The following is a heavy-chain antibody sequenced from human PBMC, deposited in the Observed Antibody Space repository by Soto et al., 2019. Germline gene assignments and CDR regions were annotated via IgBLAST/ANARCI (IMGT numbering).Heavy chain of an antibody. V-gene: IGHV5-10-1*01. Sequence: GESLKISCKGSGYSFTSYRISWVRQMPGKGLEWMGRSDPSDSYTNYSPSFQGHVTISADKSISTAYLQWSSLKASDTAMYYCARQYCSSTSCYTDWFDPWGQGTLVTVSS. J-gene: IGHJ5*02. CDR1: GYSFTSYR. CDR2: SDPSDSYT. CDR3: ARQYCSSTSCYTDWFDP. D-gene: IGHD2-2*02.